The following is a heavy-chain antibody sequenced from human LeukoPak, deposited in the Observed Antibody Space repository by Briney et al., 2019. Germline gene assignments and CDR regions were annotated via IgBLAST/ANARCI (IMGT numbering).Heavy chain of an antibody. Sequence: SVKVSCKASGFTFTSSAMQWVRQARGQRLEWIGWIVVGSGNTNYAQKFQERVTITRDMSTSTAYMELSSLRSEDTAVYYRAAARSRGGYSYGFDAFDIWGQGTMVTVSS. CDR2: IVVGSGNT. V-gene: IGHV1-58*02. CDR3: AAARSRGGYSYGFDAFDI. J-gene: IGHJ3*02. D-gene: IGHD5-18*01. CDR1: GFTFTSSA.